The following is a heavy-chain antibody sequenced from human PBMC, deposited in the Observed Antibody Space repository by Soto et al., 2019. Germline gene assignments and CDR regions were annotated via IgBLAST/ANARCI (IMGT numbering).Heavy chain of an antibody. Sequence: QVQLVQSGAAVKKTGSSVKVSCKASGGTFSSYAISWVRQAPGQGLEWMGGIIPIFGTAHYSQKFEGRVTITADEGTSTAYMELSSLRSEDTAVYCCARKMGYCSGGSCLVDFDYWGQGTLVTVSS. CDR3: ARKMGYCSGGSCLVDFDY. CDR1: GGTFSSYA. V-gene: IGHV1-69*01. CDR2: IIPIFGTA. J-gene: IGHJ4*02. D-gene: IGHD2-15*01.